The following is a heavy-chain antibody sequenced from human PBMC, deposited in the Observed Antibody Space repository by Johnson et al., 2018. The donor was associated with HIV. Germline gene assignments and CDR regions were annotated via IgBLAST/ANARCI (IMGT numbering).Heavy chain of an antibody. CDR1: GFTFSSYW. CDR2: IKQDGSEK. J-gene: IGHJ3*02. V-gene: IGHV3-7*01. CDR3: ARDLVGVVAAAGPVGDASDI. Sequence: VQLVESGGGLVQPGGSLRLSCAASGFTFSSYWMSWVRQAPGKGLEWVANIKQDGSEKYYVDSVKGRFTISRDNAKNSLYLQMNSLRAYDTAVYYCARDLVGVVAAAGPVGDASDIWGQGTMVTVSS. D-gene: IGHD6-13*01.